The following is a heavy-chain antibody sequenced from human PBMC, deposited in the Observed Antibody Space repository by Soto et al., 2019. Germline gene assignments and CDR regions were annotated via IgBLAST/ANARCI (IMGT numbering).Heavy chain of an antibody. Sequence: PSETLSLTCAVYGGSFSGYYWSWIRQPPGKGLEWIGEINHSGSTNYNPSLKSRVTISVDTSKNQFSLKLSSVTAADTAVYYCARGSVDDFWSGYPNWFDPWGQGTLVTVSS. J-gene: IGHJ5*02. V-gene: IGHV4-34*01. CDR1: GGSFSGYY. CDR3: ARGSVDDFWSGYPNWFDP. D-gene: IGHD3-3*01. CDR2: INHSGST.